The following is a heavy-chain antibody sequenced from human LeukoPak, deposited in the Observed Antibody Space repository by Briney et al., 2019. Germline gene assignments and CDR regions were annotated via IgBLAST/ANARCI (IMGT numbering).Heavy chain of an antibody. CDR2: IYTSGST. Sequence: SETLSLTCTVSGGSISSSSYYWGWIRQPPGKGLEWIGRIYTSGSTNYNPSLKSRVTMSVDTSKNQFSLKLSSVTAADTAVYYCARDRDRTGMDVWGKGTTVTVSS. J-gene: IGHJ6*03. D-gene: IGHD1-1*01. CDR3: ARDRDRTGMDV. V-gene: IGHV4-39*07. CDR1: GGSISSSSYY.